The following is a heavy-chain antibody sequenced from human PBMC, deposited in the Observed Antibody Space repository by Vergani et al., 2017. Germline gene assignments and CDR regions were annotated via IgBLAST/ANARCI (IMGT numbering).Heavy chain of an antibody. J-gene: IGHJ6*02. CDR2: IIPIFGTA. V-gene: IGHV1-69*01. Sequence: QVQLVQSGAEVKKPGSSVKVSCKASGGTFSSYAISWVRQAPGQGLEWMGGIIPIFGTANYAQKFQGRVTITADESTSTAYMELSSLRAEDTAVYYCARDITFPALGGELSYYYGMDVWGQGTTVTVSS. CDR1: GGTFSSYA. CDR3: ARDITFPALGGELSYYYGMDV. D-gene: IGHD3-10*01.